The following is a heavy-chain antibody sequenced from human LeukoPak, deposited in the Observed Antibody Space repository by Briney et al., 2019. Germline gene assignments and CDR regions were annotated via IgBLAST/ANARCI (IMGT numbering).Heavy chain of an antibody. J-gene: IGHJ4*02. CDR1: GFTFSSYA. Sequence: TGGSLRLSCAASGFTFSSYAMHWVRQAPGKGLEWVAVISYDGSNKYYADSVKGRFTISRDNSKNTLYLQMNSLRAEDTAVYYCARVDDFWSGYAQNFDYWGQGTLVTVSS. V-gene: IGHV3-30*07. CDR3: ARVDDFWSGYAQNFDY. D-gene: IGHD3-3*01. CDR2: ISYDGSNK.